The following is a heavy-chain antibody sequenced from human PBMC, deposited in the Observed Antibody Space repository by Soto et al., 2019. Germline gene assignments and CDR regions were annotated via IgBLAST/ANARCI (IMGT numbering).Heavy chain of an antibody. CDR3: ARGTSSSYYGYYGMGV. V-gene: IGHV4-59*01. CDR2: IYDSGST. D-gene: IGHD3-22*01. Sequence: SETLSLTCTVSGGSISSYYWSWIRQPPGKGLEWIGYIYDSGSTNYNPSLKSRVTISVDTSKNQFSLKLSSVTAADTAVYYCARGTSSSYYGYYGMGVWGQGTTVTVSS. CDR1: GGSISSYY. J-gene: IGHJ6*02.